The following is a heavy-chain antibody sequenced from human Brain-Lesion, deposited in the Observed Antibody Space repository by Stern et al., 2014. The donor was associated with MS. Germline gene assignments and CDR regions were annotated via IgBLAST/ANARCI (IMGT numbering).Heavy chain of an antibody. V-gene: IGHV3-30*01. D-gene: IGHD3-3*02. CDR2: ISFDERKQ. Sequence: VQLLDSGGGAVPPGGSLRVSCTASGFSFSRYALHWVRQPPGKGLEWGAVISFDERKQHYGDSEKGRFTISRDNSKNILYLQMNSLRPEDTALYYCTRDAAIFGVNYAFDIWGRGTLVTVSS. CDR1: GFSFSRYA. J-gene: IGHJ3*02. CDR3: TRDAAIFGVNYAFDI.